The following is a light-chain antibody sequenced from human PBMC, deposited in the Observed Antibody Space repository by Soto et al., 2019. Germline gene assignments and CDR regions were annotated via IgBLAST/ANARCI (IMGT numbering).Light chain of an antibody. CDR3: SLYAGSNNYV. V-gene: IGLV2-8*01. J-gene: IGLJ1*01. CDR2: EVS. Sequence: QSVLTQPPSASGSPGQSVTISCTGTSSDVGGYNYVSWYQQHPGKAPKLMIYEVSKRPSGVPDRFSGSTSGNTASLTVSGFQAEDEADYYCSLYAGSNNYVCGIGTKLTVL. CDR1: SSDVGGYNY.